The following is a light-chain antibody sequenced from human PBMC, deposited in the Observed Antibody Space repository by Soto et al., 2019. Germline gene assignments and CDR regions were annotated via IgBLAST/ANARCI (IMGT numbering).Light chain of an antibody. J-gene: IGKJ4*01. Sequence: EIGMTQSPATLSVSPGERATLSCRASQSARTYVAWYQQKAGQAPRLLIYDASNRATGIPARFSGSGSGTDFTLTISSLEPEDFAVYFCQQRINWRSTFGGGTKVDIK. V-gene: IGKV3-11*01. CDR2: DAS. CDR1: QSARTY. CDR3: QQRINWRST.